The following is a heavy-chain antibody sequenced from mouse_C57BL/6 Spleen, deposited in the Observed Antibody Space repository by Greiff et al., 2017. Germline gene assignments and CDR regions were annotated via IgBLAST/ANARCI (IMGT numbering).Heavy chain of an antibody. D-gene: IGHD6-1*01. V-gene: IGHV5-17*01. CDR2: ISGGSSTI. J-gene: IGHJ2*01. Sequence: EVMLVESGGGLVKPGGSLTLSCAASGFTFSDYGMHWVRQAPEKGLEWVAYISGGSSTIYYADTVKVRFSISRDNAKNTLILKMTSMRSEDTDMYYCARFNLYYFDYWGQGTTLTVSS. CDR1: GFTFSDYG. CDR3: ARFNLYYFDY.